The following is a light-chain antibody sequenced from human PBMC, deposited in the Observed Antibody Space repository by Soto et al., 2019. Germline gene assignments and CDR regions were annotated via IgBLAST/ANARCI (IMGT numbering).Light chain of an antibody. CDR1: SSDVGGYNY. Sequence: QSALTQPASVSGSPGQSITISCTGTSSDVGGYNYVSWYQQLPGKAPKLMIYEVSNRPSGVSNRFSGSKSGNTASLTISGLQAEHEADYYCSSYTSSSTQYVFGTGTKVTVL. V-gene: IGLV2-14*01. J-gene: IGLJ1*01. CDR2: EVS. CDR3: SSYTSSSTQYV.